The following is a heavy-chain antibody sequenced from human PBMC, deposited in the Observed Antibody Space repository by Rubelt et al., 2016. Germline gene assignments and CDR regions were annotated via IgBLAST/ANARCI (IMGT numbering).Heavy chain of an antibody. V-gene: IGHV4-38-2*02. CDR2: IYYSGST. Sequence: QVQLQESGPGLVKPSETLSLTCTVSGYSISSGYYWGWIRQPPGKGLEWIGSIYYSGSTYYNPSLKSRVTRSVDTAKNQFSPKLSAVTAADTAGYYCARDSGIAAAVGYWGQGTLVTVSS. CDR1: GYSISSGYY. CDR3: ARDSGIAAAVGY. J-gene: IGHJ4*02. D-gene: IGHD6-13*01.